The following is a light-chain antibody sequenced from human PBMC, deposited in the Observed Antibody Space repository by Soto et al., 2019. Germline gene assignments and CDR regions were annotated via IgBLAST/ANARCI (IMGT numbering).Light chain of an antibody. CDR2: AAS. CDR3: QQSYSTPLF. Sequence: DIQMTQSPSSLSASVGDRVTITCRASQSISSYLNWYQQKPGKAPKLLIYAASSLQSGVPSRFSGSGSGTDFTLTISSLQPEDFATYYYQQSYSTPLFFGQGTKLEIK. CDR1: QSISSY. V-gene: IGKV1-39*01. J-gene: IGKJ2*01.